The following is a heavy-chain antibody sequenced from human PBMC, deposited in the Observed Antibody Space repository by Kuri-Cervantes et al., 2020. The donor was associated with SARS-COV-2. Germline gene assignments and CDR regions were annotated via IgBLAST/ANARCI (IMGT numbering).Heavy chain of an antibody. Sequence: GESPKIYCKGSGYSFNGYWIGWVRQMPGKGQEWMGIIYPGDSDTRYSPSFQGQVTISADKSISTTYLQWSSLKASDTAMYYCARHASNYGFWSGYFPPGGGMDVWGQGTAVTVSS. CDR3: ARHASNYGFWSGYFPPGGGMDV. CDR2: IYPGDSDT. D-gene: IGHD3-3*01. J-gene: IGHJ6*02. CDR1: GYSFNGYW. V-gene: IGHV5-51*01.